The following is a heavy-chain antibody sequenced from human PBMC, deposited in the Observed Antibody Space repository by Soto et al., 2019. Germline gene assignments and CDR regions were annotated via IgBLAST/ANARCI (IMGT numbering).Heavy chain of an antibody. CDR2: IYYSGTT. D-gene: IGHD2-15*01. Sequence: TLSLTCTVSGGSISSGGYYWSWIRQHPGKDLEWIGYIYYSGTTYYNPSLKSRVAMSVNTSKNQISLKLSSVTAADTAVYFCAREGGIYCSGGSCYARDYWGTGTLVTVSS. J-gene: IGHJ4*02. V-gene: IGHV4-31*03. CDR1: GGSISSGGYY. CDR3: AREGGIYCSGGSCYARDY.